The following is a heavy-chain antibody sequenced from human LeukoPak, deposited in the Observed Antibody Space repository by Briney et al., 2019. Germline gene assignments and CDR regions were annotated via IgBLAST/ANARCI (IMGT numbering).Heavy chain of an antibody. CDR3: TRDTVWWPAVGAFDI. CDR1: GFTFDDYA. J-gene: IGHJ3*02. V-gene: IGHV3-43D*03. D-gene: IGHD2-21*01. CDR2: INWDGSNT. Sequence: GGSLRLSCAASGFTFDDYAMHWVRQAPGKGLEWVSLINWDGSNTYYADSVKGRFTISRDNVRNSLYLLMNRLRVEDTAVYYCTRDTVWWPAVGAFDIWGQGTMVTVSS.